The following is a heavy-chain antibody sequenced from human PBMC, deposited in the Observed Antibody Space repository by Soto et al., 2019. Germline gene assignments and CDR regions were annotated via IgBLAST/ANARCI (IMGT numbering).Heavy chain of an antibody. CDR3: ARGHTTFGFYSYGLDV. J-gene: IGHJ6*02. V-gene: IGHV4-31*03. D-gene: IGHD3-10*01. CDR2: ILNSGST. CDR1: GGSISSDRYF. Sequence: QVQLQESGPGLVKPSQTLSLTCSVSGGSISSDRYFWSWVRQHPGKGLEWIAYILNSGSTYFNPSLKSRATFSVDTSKTQFSLNLPSVTAADTAVYYCARGHTTFGFYSYGLDVWGQGTTVIVSS.